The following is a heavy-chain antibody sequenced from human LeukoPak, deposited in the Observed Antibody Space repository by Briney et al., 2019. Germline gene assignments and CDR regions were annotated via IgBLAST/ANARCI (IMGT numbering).Heavy chain of an antibody. D-gene: IGHD3-10*01. Sequence: GGSLRLSCAASGFTFSSYWMSWVRQAPGKGLEWVANIKQDGSEKYYVDSVKGRFTISRDNAKNTLYLQMNSLRAGDTAVYYCARDRGTMVRGVIIPSYFDYWGQGTLVTVSS. CDR2: IKQDGSEK. CDR1: GFTFSSYW. V-gene: IGHV3-7*01. CDR3: ARDRGTMVRGVIIPSYFDY. J-gene: IGHJ4*02.